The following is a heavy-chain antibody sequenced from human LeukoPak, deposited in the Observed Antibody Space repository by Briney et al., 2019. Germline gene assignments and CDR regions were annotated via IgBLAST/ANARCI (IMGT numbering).Heavy chain of an antibody. V-gene: IGHV1-69*13. CDR2: IIPIFGTA. J-gene: IGHJ6*03. Sequence: GASVQVSCKASGGTFSSYAISWVRQAPGQGLEWMGGIIPIFGTANYAQKFQGRVTITADESTSTAYMELSSLRSEDTAVYYCAREGGQLVRTSYYYMDVWGKGTTVTVSS. CDR3: AREGGQLVRTSYYYMDV. D-gene: IGHD6-6*01. CDR1: GGTFSSYA.